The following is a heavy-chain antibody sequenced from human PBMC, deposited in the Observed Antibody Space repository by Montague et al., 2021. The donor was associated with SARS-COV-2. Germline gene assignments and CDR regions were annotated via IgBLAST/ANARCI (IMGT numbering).Heavy chain of an antibody. V-gene: IGHV4-39*01. CDR1: GGSISSSTYY. Sequence: SETLSLTCTVSGGSISSSTYYWAWIRQPPGKGLEWIGSIYYSGSTYYNPSLKSRVNISVDTTKNQFSLKLTSVTAADTAVYYCARQPIPIGGVAGPFDFWGQGTLLSVSS. D-gene: IGHD2-21*01. CDR2: IYYSGST. CDR3: ARQPIPIGGVAGPFDF. J-gene: IGHJ4*02.